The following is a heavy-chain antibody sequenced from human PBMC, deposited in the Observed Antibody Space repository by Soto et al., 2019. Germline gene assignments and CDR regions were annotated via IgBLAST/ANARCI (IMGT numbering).Heavy chain of an antibody. Sequence: SETLSLTCAVYGGSFSGYYWSWIRQPPGKGLEWIGEINHSGSTNYNPSLKSRVTISVDTSKNQFSLTLSAVTAADTAVYYCAREPPPGLRFSGTNWFDPWGQGTLVTVSS. CDR3: AREPPPGLRFSGTNWFDP. CDR2: INHSGST. V-gene: IGHV4-34*01. D-gene: IGHD3-3*01. CDR1: GGSFSGYY. J-gene: IGHJ5*02.